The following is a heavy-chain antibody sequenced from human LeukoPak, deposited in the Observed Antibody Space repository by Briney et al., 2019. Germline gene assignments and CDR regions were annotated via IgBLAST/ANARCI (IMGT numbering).Heavy chain of an antibody. J-gene: IGHJ4*02. CDR1: GLIFSSYG. Sequence: GGSLRLSCAASGLIFSSYGMHWVRQAPGKGLEWVAVISHDGSNKYYADSVKGRFTISRDNSKNTLNLQMNSLRAEDTAVYYCAKIRRSRSWVYYIDSWGQGTLVTVSS. CDR3: AKIRRSRSWVYYIDS. D-gene: IGHD6-6*01. CDR2: ISHDGSNK. V-gene: IGHV3-30*18.